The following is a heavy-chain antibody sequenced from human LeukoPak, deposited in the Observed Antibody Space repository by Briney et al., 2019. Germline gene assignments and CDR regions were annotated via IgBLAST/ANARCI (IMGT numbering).Heavy chain of an antibody. CDR3: ARRDSSSYWYFDL. V-gene: IGHV4-59*08. D-gene: IGHD3-22*01. J-gene: IGHJ2*01. CDR2: VSYSGST. Sequence: SETLSLTCTVSGASISSYYWSWIRQPPGKGLESIGYVSYSGSTNYSPSLKSRVTISVDTSKSQFSLKLNSVTAADTAVYFCARRDSSSYWYFDLWGGGNPGTVSS. CDR1: GASISSYY.